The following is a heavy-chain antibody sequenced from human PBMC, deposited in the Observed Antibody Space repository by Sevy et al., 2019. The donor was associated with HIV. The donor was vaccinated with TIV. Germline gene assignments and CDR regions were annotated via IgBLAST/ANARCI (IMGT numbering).Heavy chain of an antibody. CDR1: GFTLSSYG. Sequence: GGSLRLSCSASGFTLSSYGMHWVRQAPGKGLEYVSAISRDGGSTYYAVSVKGRFTISRDNSKNTLYLQMSSLRAEDTAVYYCVKSLPTVTRFDYWGQGTLVTVSS. V-gene: IGHV3-64D*06. CDR2: ISRDGGST. D-gene: IGHD4-17*01. CDR3: VKSLPTVTRFDY. J-gene: IGHJ4*02.